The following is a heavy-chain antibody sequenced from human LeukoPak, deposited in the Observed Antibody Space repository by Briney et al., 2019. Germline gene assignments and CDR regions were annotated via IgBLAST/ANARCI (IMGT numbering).Heavy chain of an antibody. J-gene: IGHJ5*02. V-gene: IGHV3-48*03. D-gene: IGHD4-11*01. CDR3: ARLRSKYWFDP. CDR2: ITSSGNTM. Sequence: GGSLRLSCAASGFTFSSYEMNWVRQAPGKGLEWVSFITSSGNTMYYADSVKGRFTTSRDNAKNSLYLQMNSLRADDTAVYYCARLRSKYWFDPWGQGTLVTVSS. CDR1: GFTFSSYE.